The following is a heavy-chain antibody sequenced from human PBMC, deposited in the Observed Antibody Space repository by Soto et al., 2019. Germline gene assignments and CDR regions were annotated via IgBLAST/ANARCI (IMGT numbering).Heavy chain of an antibody. V-gene: IGHV1-69*01. D-gene: IGHD6-13*01. CDR1: GGTFRNYA. J-gene: IGHJ4*02. CDR3: AIPLPKQQLVRGAFDH. CDR2: SIPVFGTA. Sequence: QVQLVQSGAEVKKPGSSVKLSCKTSGGTFRNYAINWVRQAPGQGLEWMGASIPVFGTANYAQTFQGRFTITADESTSTAYMERSSLRSEDTAVYYCAIPLPKQQLVRGAFDHWGQGTLVTVAS.